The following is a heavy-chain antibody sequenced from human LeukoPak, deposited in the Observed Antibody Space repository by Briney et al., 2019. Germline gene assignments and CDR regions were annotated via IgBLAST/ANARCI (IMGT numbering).Heavy chain of an antibody. CDR3: AKAPSRDGIMRRGYHFGMDV. J-gene: IGHJ6*02. D-gene: IGHD3-16*01. V-gene: IGHV3-30*18. CDR1: GFTFSAYG. CDR2: ISNDGSEK. Sequence: PSGGSLRLSCAASGFTFSAYGMHWVRQAPGKGLEWVAVISNDGSEKYYGGSVKGRFTSSRDNAKNTLYLQMNSLRAEDTAVYYCAKAPSRDGIMRRGYHFGMDVWGQGTTLTVSS.